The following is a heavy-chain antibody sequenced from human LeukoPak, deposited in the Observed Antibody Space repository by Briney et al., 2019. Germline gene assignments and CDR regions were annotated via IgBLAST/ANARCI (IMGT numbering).Heavy chain of an antibody. CDR2: IYVTGST. J-gene: IGHJ6*03. CDR3: ARLKYYDSTGYSPGYYMDV. Sequence: SETLSLTCTVSGGSIINYYWSWIRQPAGTGLEWVGRIYVTGSTIYSPSLQSRLSMSVDTSKNQFSLRLTPVTAADTAVYYCARLKYYDSTGYSPGYYMDVWGKGITVTVSS. CDR1: GGSIINYY. V-gene: IGHV4-4*07. D-gene: IGHD3-22*01.